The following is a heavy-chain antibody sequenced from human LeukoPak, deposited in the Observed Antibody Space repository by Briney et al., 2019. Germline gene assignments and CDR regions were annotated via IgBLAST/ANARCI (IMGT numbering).Heavy chain of an antibody. V-gene: IGHV1-2*02. CDR2: IYPNSGAT. CDR1: GYTFTGYY. Sequence: ASAKVSCKASGYTFTGYYMHWVRQAPGQGLEWMGYIYPNSGATKYAQKFQGRVTMTRDTSISTAYMELSGLGSDDTAVYYCARARYYYDSSGYRVFDYWGQGTLVTVSS. J-gene: IGHJ4*02. CDR3: ARARYYYDSSGYRVFDY. D-gene: IGHD3-22*01.